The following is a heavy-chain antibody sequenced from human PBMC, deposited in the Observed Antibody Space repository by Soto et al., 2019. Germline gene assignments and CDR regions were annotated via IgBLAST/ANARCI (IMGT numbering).Heavy chain of an antibody. CDR2: ISYDGSNK. D-gene: IGHD3-22*01. V-gene: IGHV3-30-3*01. CDR3: ASGSEPDYYDSSGYGGYFDY. CDR1: GFTFSSYA. J-gene: IGHJ4*02. Sequence: GGSLRLSCAASGFTFSSYAMHWVRQAPGKGLEWVAVISYDGSNKYYADSVKGRFTISRDNSKNTLYLQMNSLRAEDTAVYYCASGSEPDYYDSSGYGGYFDYWGQGTL.